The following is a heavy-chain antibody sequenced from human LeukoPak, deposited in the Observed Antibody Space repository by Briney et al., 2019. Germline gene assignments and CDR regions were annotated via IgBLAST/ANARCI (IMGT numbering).Heavy chain of an antibody. CDR3: VRGYPNDAFDI. V-gene: IGHV4-30-2*01. CDR1: GGSISSGGYS. J-gene: IGHJ3*02. D-gene: IGHD3-16*02. CDR2: IYHSGST. Sequence: PSETLSLTCAVSGGSISSGGYSWSWIRQPPGKGLEWIGYIYHSGSTYYNPSLKSRVTISVDRSKNQFSLKLSSVTAADTAVYYCVRGYPNDAFDIWGQGTMVTVSS.